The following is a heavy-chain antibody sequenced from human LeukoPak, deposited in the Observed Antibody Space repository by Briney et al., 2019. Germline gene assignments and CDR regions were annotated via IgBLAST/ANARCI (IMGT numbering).Heavy chain of an antibody. Sequence: GRSLRLSCAASGFTFSSYAMHWVRQAPGKGLEWVAVISYDGSNKYYADSVKGRFTISRDNSKNTLYLQMNSLRAEDTAVYYCARDTLLYTSYDYWGQGTLVTVSS. CDR2: ISYDGSNK. D-gene: IGHD1-1*01. J-gene: IGHJ4*02. CDR1: GFTFSSYA. V-gene: IGHV3-30*04. CDR3: ARDTLLYTSYDY.